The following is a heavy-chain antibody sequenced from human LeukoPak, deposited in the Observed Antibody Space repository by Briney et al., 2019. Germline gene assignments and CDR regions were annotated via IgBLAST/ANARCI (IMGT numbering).Heavy chain of an antibody. J-gene: IGHJ3*02. CDR1: GGSISSGGYY. Sequence: SETLSLTCTVSGGSISSGGYYWSWIRQHPGKGLEWIGYIYYSGSTYYNPSLKSRVTISVDTSKNQFSLKLSSVTAADTAVYYCATTIVVVPAASAFDIWGQGTMVTVSS. D-gene: IGHD2-2*01. V-gene: IGHV4-31*03. CDR3: ATTIVVVPAASAFDI. CDR2: IYYSGST.